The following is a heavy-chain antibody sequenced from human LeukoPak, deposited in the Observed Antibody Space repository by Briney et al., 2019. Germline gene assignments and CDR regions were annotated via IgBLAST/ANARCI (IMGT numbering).Heavy chain of an antibody. CDR1: GGSISSYY. Sequence: SETLSLTCTVSGGSISSYYWSWIRQPPGKGLEWIGYIYYSGSTNYNPSLTSRVTISVDTSKNRFSLKLSSVTAADTAVYYCARDAFGRTVDYWGQGTLVTVSS. D-gene: IGHD3-10*01. J-gene: IGHJ4*02. CDR2: IYYSGST. V-gene: IGHV4-59*01. CDR3: ARDAFGRTVDY.